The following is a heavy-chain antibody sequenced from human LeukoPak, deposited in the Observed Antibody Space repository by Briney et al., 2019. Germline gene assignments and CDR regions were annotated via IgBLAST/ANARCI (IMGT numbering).Heavy chain of an antibody. J-gene: IGHJ6*02. CDR1: GFTFSNFE. V-gene: IGHV3-48*03. D-gene: IGHD3-10*01. CDR3: ARADYYGSPGHFGMDV. Sequence: GGSLRLSCAASGFTFSNFEMNWVRQAPGKGPEWISYIGRSGVTKRYADSVKGRFTISRDNAKNSLDLQVNSLRVEDTGVYYCARADYYGSPGHFGMDVWGRGTTVTVSS. CDR2: IGRSGVTK.